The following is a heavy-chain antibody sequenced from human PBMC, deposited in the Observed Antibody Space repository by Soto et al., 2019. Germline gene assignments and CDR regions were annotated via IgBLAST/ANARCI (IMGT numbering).Heavy chain of an antibody. CDR3: ARDLWGYCGTDCYPLDV. CDR2: MYNTGST. CDR1: GGSISRYY. J-gene: IGHJ6*02. D-gene: IGHD2-21*02. V-gene: IGHV4-59*01. Sequence: SETLSLTCTVSGGSISRYYWSWIRQPPGKGLEWIGYMYNTGSTVYNPPFKSRVTISVDTSRNQCSLKLNSVTSADTAVYYCARDLWGYCGTDCYPLDVWGQGTTVTVSS.